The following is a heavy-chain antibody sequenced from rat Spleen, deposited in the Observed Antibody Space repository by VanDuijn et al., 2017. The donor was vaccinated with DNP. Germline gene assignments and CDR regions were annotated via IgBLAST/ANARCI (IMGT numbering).Heavy chain of an antibody. CDR1: GFSLTSYN. D-gene: IGHD4-6*01. V-gene: IGHV2-45*01. CDR3: TRESWGYVMDA. Sequence: QVQLMESGPGLVQPSETLSLTCSVSGFSLTSYNVHWVRQSPGKRLDWMGVMWGGGNTDYNSALKSRLSISRDTSKSQVFLKMNSLQADDTAIYYCTRESWGYVMDAWGQGASVTVSS. J-gene: IGHJ4*01. CDR2: MWGGGNT.